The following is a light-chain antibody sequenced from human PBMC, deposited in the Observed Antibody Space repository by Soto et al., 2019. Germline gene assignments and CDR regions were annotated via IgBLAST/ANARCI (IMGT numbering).Light chain of an antibody. CDR3: QQYGSSPRT. CDR2: GAS. V-gene: IGKV3-20*01. CDR1: HSASSS. Sequence: EIVLTQSPATLCLSPGERATLSCRASHSASSSLAWYQQKPGQAPRLLIYGASSRATGIPDRFSGSGSGTDFTLTISRLEPEDFAVYFCQQYGSSPRTFGQGTKGDIK. J-gene: IGKJ1*01.